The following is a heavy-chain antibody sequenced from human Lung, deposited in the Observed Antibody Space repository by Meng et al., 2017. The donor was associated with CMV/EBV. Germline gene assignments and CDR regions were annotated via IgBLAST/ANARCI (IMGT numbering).Heavy chain of an antibody. CDR3: ARGCDSSGYYLWYYYYGMDV. V-gene: IGHV3-30-3*01. CDR2: ISYDGSNK. Sequence: SYARHWVRQAPGKGLEWVAVISYDGSNKYYADSVKGRFTISRDNSKNTLYLQMNSLRAEDTAVYYCARGCDSSGYYLWYYYYGMDVWGQGTMVTVSS. D-gene: IGHD3-22*01. J-gene: IGHJ6*02. CDR1: SYA.